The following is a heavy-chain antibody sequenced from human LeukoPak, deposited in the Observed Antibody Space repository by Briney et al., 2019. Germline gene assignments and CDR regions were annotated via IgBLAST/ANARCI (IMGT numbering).Heavy chain of an antibody. Sequence: GGSLRLSCAASGFTFSSYDMSWVRQAPGKGLEWVSVISGSGDSTYYAGSVKGRFTISRDNSKTTLFLQMNSLRAEDAAVYYCAKVLRQWTHPLVFDYWGQGTLVTVSS. D-gene: IGHD3-16*01. CDR1: GFTFSSYD. CDR2: ISGSGDST. J-gene: IGHJ4*02. CDR3: AKVLRQWTHPLVFDY. V-gene: IGHV3-23*01.